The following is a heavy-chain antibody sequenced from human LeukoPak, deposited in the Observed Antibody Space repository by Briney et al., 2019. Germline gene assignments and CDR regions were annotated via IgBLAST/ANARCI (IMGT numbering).Heavy chain of an antibody. CDR2: IYYSGST. Sequence: SETLSLTCTVSGGSISSSSYYWGWIRQPPGKGLEGIGSIYYSGSTYYNPPLKSRVTMSVDTSKNQFSLKLSSVTAADTAVYYCARKGDSIAARPFDYWGQGTLVTVSS. D-gene: IGHD6-6*01. J-gene: IGHJ4*02. V-gene: IGHV4-39*01. CDR3: ARKGDSIAARPFDY. CDR1: GGSISSSSYY.